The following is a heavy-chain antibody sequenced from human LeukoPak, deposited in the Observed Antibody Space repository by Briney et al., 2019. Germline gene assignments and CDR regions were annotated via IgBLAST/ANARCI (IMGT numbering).Heavy chain of an antibody. CDR1: GGSISSSSYY. D-gene: IGHD3-22*01. CDR3: ARLGSTGYYDSSGSRRAALDY. CDR2: IYYSGST. V-gene: IGHV4-39*01. Sequence: SETLSLTCTVSGGSISSSSYYWGWIRQPPGKGLEWIGSIYYSGSTYYNPSLKSRVTISVDTPKNQFSLKLSSVTAADTAVYYCARLGSTGYYDSSGSRRAALDYWGQATLVTVSS. J-gene: IGHJ4*02.